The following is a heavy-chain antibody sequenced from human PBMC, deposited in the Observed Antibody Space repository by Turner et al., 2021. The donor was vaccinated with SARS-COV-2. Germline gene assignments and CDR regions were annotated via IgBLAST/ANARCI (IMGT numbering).Heavy chain of an antibody. J-gene: IGHJ3*02. Sequence: QVQLVESGGGVVQPGRSLRLSCAASGFTFSRYGMHWVRQAPGKGLEWVAVISYDGSNKYYADSVKGRFTISRDNSKNTLYLQMNSLRAEDTAVYYCARDHYYDSSGYTLDAFDIWGQGTMVTISS. CDR2: ISYDGSNK. CDR1: GFTFSRYG. V-gene: IGHV3-30*03. CDR3: ARDHYYDSSGYTLDAFDI. D-gene: IGHD3-22*01.